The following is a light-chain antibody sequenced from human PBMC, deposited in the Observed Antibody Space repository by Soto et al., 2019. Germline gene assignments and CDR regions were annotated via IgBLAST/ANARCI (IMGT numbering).Light chain of an antibody. Sequence: DIQMTQSPASLSASVGQRVTITCRASQDISNYLAWYQQKPGKIPKLLIYSASTLQSGVSSRFTGSGSGTDFTLTISNLQPEDVGSYYCQKYNSAPWTFGQGTKVEIK. CDR3: QKYNSAPWT. J-gene: IGKJ1*01. CDR1: QDISNY. CDR2: SAS. V-gene: IGKV1-27*01.